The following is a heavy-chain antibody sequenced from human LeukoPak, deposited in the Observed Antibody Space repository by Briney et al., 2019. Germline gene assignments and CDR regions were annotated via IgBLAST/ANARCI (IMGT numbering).Heavy chain of an antibody. CDR3: AKTFVYGDYFFDY. D-gene: IGHD4-17*01. CDR1: GFTFSSYA. J-gene: IGHJ4*02. Sequence: GGSLRLSCAASGFTFSSYAMSWVRQAPGKGLEWVSAISGSGGSTYYADSGKGRFTISRDNSKNTLYLQMNSLRAEDTAVYYCAKTFVYGDYFFDYWGQGTLVTVSS. CDR2: ISGSGGST. V-gene: IGHV3-23*01.